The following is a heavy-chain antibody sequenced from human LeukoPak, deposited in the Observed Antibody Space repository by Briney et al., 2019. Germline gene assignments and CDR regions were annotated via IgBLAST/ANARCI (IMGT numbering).Heavy chain of an antibody. Sequence: ASVKVSCKASGYTFTGYYMHWVPQAPGQGLEWIGRINPNSGGTNYAQKFQGRVTMTRDTSIRTAYMELSRLRSDDTAVYYCARAGGYSRLNWFDPWGQGTLVTVSS. CDR2: INPNSGGT. CDR1: GYTFTGYY. V-gene: IGHV1-2*06. J-gene: IGHJ5*02. D-gene: IGHD5-18*01. CDR3: ARAGGYSRLNWFDP.